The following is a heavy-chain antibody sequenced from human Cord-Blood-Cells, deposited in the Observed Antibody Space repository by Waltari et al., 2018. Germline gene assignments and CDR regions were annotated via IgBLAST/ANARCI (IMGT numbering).Heavy chain of an antibody. V-gene: IGHV4-39*01. CDR1: GGSISSSSYY. J-gene: IGHJ4*02. CDR3: ARLTGDPGYFDY. Sequence: QLQLQESGPGLVKPSETLSLTCTVSGGSISSSSYYWGWSRQPPGKGLEWIGSIYYSGSTYYNPSLKSRVTISVDTSKNQFSLKLSSVTAADTAVYYCARLTGDPGYFDYWGQGTLVTVSS. CDR2: IYYSGST. D-gene: IGHD7-27*01.